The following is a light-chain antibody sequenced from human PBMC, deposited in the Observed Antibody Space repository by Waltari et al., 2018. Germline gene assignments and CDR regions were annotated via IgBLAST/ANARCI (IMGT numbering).Light chain of an antibody. CDR3: SSRDSSGDVI. CDR2: GKT. Sequence: SSELTQDPAVSVALGQTVRITCQGDILRVYYPNWCQQKPGQAPLLVIYGKTNRPSGTRDRFSASPSRKTASLTITGAQAEDAGQYYCSSRDSSGDVIFGGGTKLTVL. J-gene: IGLJ2*01. V-gene: IGLV3-19*01. CDR1: ILRVYY.